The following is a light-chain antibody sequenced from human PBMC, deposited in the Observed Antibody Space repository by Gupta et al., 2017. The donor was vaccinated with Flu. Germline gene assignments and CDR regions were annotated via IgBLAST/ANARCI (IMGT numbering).Light chain of an antibody. Sequence: STTNSCTGTGSGLGGYNSVSWYHQYTGKAPNLMIYEVTNRPAWVSNRFSGSKSGNTASLTISGRKAEDETDYYCSSYTSSNAQVFGSGTKVTVL. CDR3: SSYTSSNAQV. V-gene: IGLV2-14*01. J-gene: IGLJ1*01. CDR2: EVT. CDR1: GSGLGGYNS.